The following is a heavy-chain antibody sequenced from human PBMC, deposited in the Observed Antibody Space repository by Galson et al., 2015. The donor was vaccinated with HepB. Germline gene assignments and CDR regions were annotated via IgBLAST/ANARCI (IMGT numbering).Heavy chain of an antibody. CDR1: GGTFSSYA. CDR2: IIPIFGTA. V-gene: IGHV1-69*06. CDR3: ARDQRATVVTPNYYGMDV. D-gene: IGHD4-23*01. Sequence: SVKVSCKASGGTFSSYAISWVRQAPGQGLEWMGGIIPIFGTANYAQKFQGRVTITADKSTSTAYMELSSLRSEDTAVYYCARDQRATVVTPNYYGMDVWGQGTTVTVSS. J-gene: IGHJ6*02.